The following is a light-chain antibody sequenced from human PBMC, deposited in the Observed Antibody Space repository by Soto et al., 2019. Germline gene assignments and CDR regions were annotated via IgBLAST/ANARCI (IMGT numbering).Light chain of an antibody. V-gene: IGLV1-44*01. CDR2: SNN. J-gene: IGLJ3*02. CDR3: AAWDDSLNGLV. Sequence: QPVLTQPPSASGTPGQWVSISCSGSSSNIGSNIVNWYHRLPGTAPKLLIHSNNQRPSGVPDRFSGSKSGTSASLAISGLQSEDEADYYCAAWDDSLNGLVFGGGTKVTVL. CDR1: SSNIGSNI.